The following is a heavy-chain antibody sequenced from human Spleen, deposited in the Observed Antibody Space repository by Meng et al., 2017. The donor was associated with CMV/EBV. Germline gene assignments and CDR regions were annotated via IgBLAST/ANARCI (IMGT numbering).Heavy chain of an antibody. D-gene: IGHD6-19*01. CDR3: ARVGAEDAFDI. J-gene: IGHJ3*02. V-gene: IGHV1-46*01. CDR1: GYTFINYY. CDR2: INPSGGGT. Sequence: ASVKVSCKASGYTFINYYVHWVRQAPGQGLEWMGIINPSGGGTSYAQKFQGRVTMTRDTSTSTVYMELSSLRSEDTAVYYCARVGAEDAFDIWGQGTMVTVSS.